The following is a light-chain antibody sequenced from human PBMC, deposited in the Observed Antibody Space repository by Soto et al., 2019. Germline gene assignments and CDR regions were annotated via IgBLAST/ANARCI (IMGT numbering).Light chain of an antibody. CDR1: QGISNA. J-gene: IGKJ5*01. CDR3: QQFNGLPT. CDR2: DAS. Sequence: ALQLTQSPSSLSASVGDTVTITCRASQGISNALAWYQQIPGKPTKLLIYDASTLEIGVPSRFSGSGSMTDFTLTISSLQPGDFATYYCQQFNGLPTFGQGTRLEIQ. V-gene: IGKV1-13*02.